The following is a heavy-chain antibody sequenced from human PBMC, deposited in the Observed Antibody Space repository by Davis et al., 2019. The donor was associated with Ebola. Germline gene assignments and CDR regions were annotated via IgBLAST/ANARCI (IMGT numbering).Heavy chain of an antibody. Sequence: GESLKTPRSAPAFPFSNYAVTWVRQAPGEGPEWASTIATSGNTHYADSVKGRFTISRDNSKHTLYLQMNSLRAEDTAVHYCAKVDCSGGSCYGMDVWGQGTTVTVSS. D-gene: IGHD2-15*01. V-gene: IGHV3-23*01. CDR1: AFPFSNYA. J-gene: IGHJ6*02. CDR3: AKVDCSGGSCYGMDV. CDR2: IATSGNT.